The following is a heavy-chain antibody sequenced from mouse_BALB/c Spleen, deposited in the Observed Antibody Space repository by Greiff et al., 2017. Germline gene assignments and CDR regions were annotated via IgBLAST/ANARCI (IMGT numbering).Heavy chain of an antibody. CDR2: INPSTGYT. D-gene: IGHD1-1*01. CDR1: GYTFTSYW. J-gene: IGHJ2*01. CDR3: ARGPYYYGSSYNY. Sequence: QVQLQQSGAELAKPGASVKMSCKASGYTFTSYWMHWVKQRPGQGLEWIGYINPSTGYTEYNQKFKDKATLTADKSSSTAYMQLSSLTSEDSAVYYCARGPYYYGSSYNYWGQGTTLTVSS. V-gene: IGHV1-7*01.